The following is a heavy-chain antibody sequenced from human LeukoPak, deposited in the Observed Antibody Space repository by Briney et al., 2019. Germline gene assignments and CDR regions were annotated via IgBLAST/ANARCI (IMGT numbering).Heavy chain of an antibody. CDR1: GGSISSSSYY. CDR3: ARATTVTTMNV. D-gene: IGHD4-17*01. J-gene: IGHJ3*01. Sequence: PSETLSLTCTVSGGSISSSSYYWGWIRLPPGKGLEWIGSIYYSGSTYYNPSLKSRVTISVDTSKSQLSLKLNSVTAADTAVYYCARATTVTTMNVWGQGTMVTVSS. CDR2: IYYSGST. V-gene: IGHV4-39*07.